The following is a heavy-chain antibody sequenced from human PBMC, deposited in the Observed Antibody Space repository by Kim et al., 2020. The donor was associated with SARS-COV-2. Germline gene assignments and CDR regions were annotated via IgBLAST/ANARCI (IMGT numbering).Heavy chain of an antibody. CDR3: ARAPSTMIVVVNAFDI. Sequence: PSLKRRVTISVDASKNLFSLTQSSVTAADTAVYYCARAPSTMIVVVNAFDIWGQGTMVTVSS. J-gene: IGHJ3*02. D-gene: IGHD3-22*01. V-gene: IGHV4-31*02.